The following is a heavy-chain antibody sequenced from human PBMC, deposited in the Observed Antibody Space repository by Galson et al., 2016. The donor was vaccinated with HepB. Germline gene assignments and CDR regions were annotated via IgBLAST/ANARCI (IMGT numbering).Heavy chain of an antibody. J-gene: IGHJ4*02. V-gene: IGHV3-53*01. D-gene: IGHD3-16*01. CDR3: AGSLLGGYFDY. CDR1: GFSVSSSY. Sequence: SLRLSCAASGFSVSSSYMNWVRQTPGKGLEWVSGIYSSGSTYYADSVKGRFTFSRDTSKNTLYLQMNSLRAEDTAVYYCAGSLLGGYFDYWGQGTLVTVSS. CDR2: IYSSGST.